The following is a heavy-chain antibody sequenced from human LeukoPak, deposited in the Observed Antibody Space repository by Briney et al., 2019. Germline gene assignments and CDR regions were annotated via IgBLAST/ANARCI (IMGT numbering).Heavy chain of an antibody. Sequence: SETLSLTGAVSGYSISSGYYWGWIRQPPGKGLEWIGSIYHSGSTYYNPSLKSRVTISVDTSKNQFSLKLSSVTAADTAVYYCARGHSGYDYGLFDYWGQGTLVTVSS. V-gene: IGHV4-38-2*01. CDR2: IYHSGST. CDR3: ARGHSGYDYGLFDY. D-gene: IGHD5-12*01. CDR1: GYSISSGYY. J-gene: IGHJ4*02.